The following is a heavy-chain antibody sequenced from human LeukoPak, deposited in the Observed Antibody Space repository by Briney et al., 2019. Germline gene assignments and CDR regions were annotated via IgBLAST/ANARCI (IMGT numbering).Heavy chain of an antibody. Sequence: KASETLSLTCTVSGGSIRSYYWNWIRQPPGKGLEWIGYIYYSGSTNYNPSLKSRVTISVDTSKNQFSLKLSSVTAADTAVYYCARRGGLSLKWELQYVQFDYWGQGTLVTVSS. CDR3: ARRGGLSLKWELQYVQFDY. J-gene: IGHJ4*02. D-gene: IGHD1-26*01. CDR1: GGSIRSYY. CDR2: IYYSGST. V-gene: IGHV4-59*01.